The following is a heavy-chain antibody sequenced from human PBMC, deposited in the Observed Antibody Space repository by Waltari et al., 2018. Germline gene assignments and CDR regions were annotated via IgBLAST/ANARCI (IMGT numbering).Heavy chain of an antibody. D-gene: IGHD4-17*01. J-gene: IGHJ6*02. CDR1: GFTFSSYW. CDR2: INRDGSST. Sequence: EVQLVESGGGLVQPGGSLRLSCAASGFTFSSYWMHWVRQAPGKGLVWVSRINRDGSSTSYADSVKGRFTISRDNAKNTLYLQMNSLRAEDTAVYYCAREASDYGGVAYGMDVWGQGTTVTVSS. CDR3: AREASDYGGVAYGMDV. V-gene: IGHV3-74*01.